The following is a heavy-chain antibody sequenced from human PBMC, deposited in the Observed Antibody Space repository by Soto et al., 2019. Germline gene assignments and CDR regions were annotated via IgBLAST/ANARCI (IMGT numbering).Heavy chain of an antibody. D-gene: IGHD3-3*02. J-gene: IGHJ4*02. CDR1: GFTFSSYE. CDR2: ISSSGSTI. CDR3: ARHTRIFGAVISPFGY. V-gene: IGHV3-48*03. Sequence: EVQLVESGGGLVQPGGSLRLSCAASGFTFSSYEMNWVRQAPGKGLEWVSYISSSGSTIYYADSVKGRFTISRDNAKNSLYLQMNSLRAEDTAVYYCARHTRIFGAVISPFGYWGQGTLVTVSS.